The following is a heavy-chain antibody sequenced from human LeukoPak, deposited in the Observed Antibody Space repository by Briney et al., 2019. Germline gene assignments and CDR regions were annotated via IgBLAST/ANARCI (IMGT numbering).Heavy chain of an antibody. J-gene: IGHJ3*02. CDR3: AKGPKSDAFDI. CDR1: GFTFSSYF. V-gene: IGHV3-23*01. CDR2: ISGSGTGT. Sequence: GGSLRLSCATSGFTFSSYFMAWVRQAPGKGLEWVSSISGSGTGTYYADSVKGRFTVSRDNSKDTLYLQMNSLRAEDTAVYYCAKGPKSDAFDIWGQGTMVTVSS.